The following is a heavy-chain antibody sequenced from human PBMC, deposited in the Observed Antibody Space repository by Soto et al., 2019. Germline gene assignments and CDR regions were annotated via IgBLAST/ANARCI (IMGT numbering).Heavy chain of an antibody. CDR3: ARKIVATINWFDP. CDR1: GFTFSSYW. CDR2: IKQDGSEK. D-gene: IGHD5-12*01. Sequence: GGSLRLSCAASGFTFSSYWMSWVRQAPGKGLEWVANIKQDGSEKYYVDSVKGRFTISRDNAKNSLYLQMNSLRAEDTAVYYCARKIVATINWFDPWGQGTLVTVSS. J-gene: IGHJ5*02. V-gene: IGHV3-7*01.